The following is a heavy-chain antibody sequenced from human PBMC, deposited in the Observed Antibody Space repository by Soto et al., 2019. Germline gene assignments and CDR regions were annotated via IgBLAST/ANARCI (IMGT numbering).Heavy chain of an antibody. V-gene: IGHV3-23*01. CDR1: GFTFGKFV. CDR3: TKASSDRNHMEV. J-gene: IGHJ6*02. CDR2: TTETGADT. Sequence: GGSLRLSCAASGFTFGKFVMRWVRQTPGKGLEWVSTTTETGADTYYTDSVKGRFTISRDNSKNTLYLQMTTLRAEDTALYYCTKASSDRNHMEVWGPGTTVTVSS.